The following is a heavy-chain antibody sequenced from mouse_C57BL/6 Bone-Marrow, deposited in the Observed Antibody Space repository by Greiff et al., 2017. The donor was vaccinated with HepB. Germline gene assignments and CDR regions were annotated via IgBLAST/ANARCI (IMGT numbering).Heavy chain of an antibody. CDR2: LYPGSGNT. Sequence: VQLQQSGAELVRPGASVKLSCKASGYTFTDYYINWVKQRPGQGLEWIARLYPGSGNTYYNEKFKGKATLTAEKSSSTAYMQLSSLTSEDSAVYVGARSGWFLYAYWGQGTRVTVSA. J-gene: IGHJ3*01. D-gene: IGHD2-3*01. V-gene: IGHV1-76*01. CDR3: ARSGWFLYAY. CDR1: GYTFTDYY.